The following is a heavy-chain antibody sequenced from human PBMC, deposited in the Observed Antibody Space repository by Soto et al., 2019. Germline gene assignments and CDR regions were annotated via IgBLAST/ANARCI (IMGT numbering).Heavy chain of an antibody. Sequence: AETLSLTCTVSGGSISTSYWSWIRQPPGGTLEWIGYIYASGATTYNPSLESRVTMSVDMPSNEFSLELTSLTAADTAVYYCARSQSFDGSIYHYYFDFWGQGTLVTVSS. CDR3: ARSQSFDGSIYHYYFDF. CDR1: GGSISTSY. V-gene: IGHV4-59*01. D-gene: IGHD3-10*01. CDR2: IYASGAT. J-gene: IGHJ4*02.